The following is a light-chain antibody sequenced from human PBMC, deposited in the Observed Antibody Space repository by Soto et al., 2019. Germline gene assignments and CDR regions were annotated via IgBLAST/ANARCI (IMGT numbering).Light chain of an antibody. Sequence: DIQMTQSPSSLSASVGDRVTITCRASQSIRSYLNWYQQKPGKAPKLLIYAAASLQSGVPSRFSGSGSGTDFTLTISSLQPEDCATYHCQESYSTPLTFGGGTKVEIK. CDR3: QESYSTPLT. V-gene: IGKV1-39*01. CDR1: QSIRSY. J-gene: IGKJ4*01. CDR2: AAA.